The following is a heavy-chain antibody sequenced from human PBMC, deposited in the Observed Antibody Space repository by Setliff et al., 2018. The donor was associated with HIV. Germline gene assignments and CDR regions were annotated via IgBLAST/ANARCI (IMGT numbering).Heavy chain of an antibody. CDR3: VRQGLTMNRGVPAPILYYFDY. V-gene: IGHV4-39*01. CDR1: NGSISSSSYF. D-gene: IGHD3-10*01. J-gene: IGHJ4*02. Sequence: PSETLSLTCTVSNGSISSSSYFWGWIRQPPGKGLEWIGNIFYSGSTYYNPSLKSRVLISVDTSKNQFSLKLTSVTAADTAVYYCVRQGLTMNRGVPAPILYYFDYWGQGILVTVSS. CDR2: IFYSGST.